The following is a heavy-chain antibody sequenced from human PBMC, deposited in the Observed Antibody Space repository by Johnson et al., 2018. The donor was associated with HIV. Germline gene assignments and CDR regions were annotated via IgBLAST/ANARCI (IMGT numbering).Heavy chain of an antibody. Sequence: VQLVESGGGLVKPGGSLRLSCAASGFTFSNAWMSWVRQAPGKGLEWVGRIKSKTDGGTPDYAAPVKGRFTISRDDSKNTLYLQMNSLKTEDTAVYYCTTGYSGSYLGAFDIWGQGTMVTVSS. CDR1: GFTFSNAW. V-gene: IGHV3-15*01. CDR3: TTGYSGSYLGAFDI. D-gene: IGHD1-26*01. CDR2: IKSKTDGGTP. J-gene: IGHJ3*02.